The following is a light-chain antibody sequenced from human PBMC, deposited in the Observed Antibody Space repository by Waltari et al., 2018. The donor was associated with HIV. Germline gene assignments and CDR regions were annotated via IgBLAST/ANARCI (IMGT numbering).Light chain of an antibody. CDR3: CSYVGNFTWV. Sequence: QSALTQPRSVSGYPGQSVTISCTGTNSDVGGYNWLTWYHQTPGKVPKFMVYDVSKRPSGFPDRFSASKSDNTAYRTISGLQADDEGDYYCCSYVGNFTWVFGGGTILTVL. V-gene: IGLV2-11*01. J-gene: IGLJ3*02. CDR2: DVS. CDR1: NSDVGGYNW.